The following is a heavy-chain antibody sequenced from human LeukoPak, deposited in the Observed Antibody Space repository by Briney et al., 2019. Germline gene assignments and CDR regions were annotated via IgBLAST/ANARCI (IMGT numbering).Heavy chain of an antibody. D-gene: IGHD6-6*01. Sequence: GGSLRLSCAASGFTFSSYWMSWVRQAPGKGLEWVANIKQDGSEKYYVDSVKGRFTISRDNAKNSLYLQMNSLRAEDTAVYYCARAAHPYSSSSIDYWGQGTLVTVSS. CDR3: ARAAHPYSSSSIDY. CDR1: GFTFSSYW. V-gene: IGHV3-7*01. J-gene: IGHJ4*02. CDR2: IKQDGSEK.